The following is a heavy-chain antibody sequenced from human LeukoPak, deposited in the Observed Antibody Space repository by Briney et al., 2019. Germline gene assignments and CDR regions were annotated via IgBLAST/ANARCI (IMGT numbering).Heavy chain of an antibody. CDR1: GGSISSSSYY. CDR3: ARGYYYGSGIPSFYFDY. J-gene: IGHJ4*02. V-gene: IGHV4-39*01. CDR2: IYYSGST. Sequence: SETLSLTCTVSGGSISSSSYYWGWIRQPPGKGLEWIGSIYYSGSTYYNPSLKSRVTISVDTSKNQFSLKLSSVTAADTAVYYRARGYYYGSGIPSFYFDYWGQGTLVTVSS. D-gene: IGHD3-10*01.